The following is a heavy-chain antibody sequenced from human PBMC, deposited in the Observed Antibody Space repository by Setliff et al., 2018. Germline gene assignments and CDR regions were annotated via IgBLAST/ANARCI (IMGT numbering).Heavy chain of an antibody. J-gene: IGHJ4*02. Sequence: KTSETLSLTCAVSVYSISRDCHWGWIRQPPGKGLEWIGSIYYSGSTYYNPSLKSRVTISVDTSKNQFSLKLSSVTAADTAVYYCARGYSGYDYLKPFDYWGQGTLVTVSS. CDR1: VYSISRDCH. CDR2: IYYSGST. V-gene: IGHV4-38-2*01. D-gene: IGHD5-12*01. CDR3: ARGYSGYDYLKPFDY.